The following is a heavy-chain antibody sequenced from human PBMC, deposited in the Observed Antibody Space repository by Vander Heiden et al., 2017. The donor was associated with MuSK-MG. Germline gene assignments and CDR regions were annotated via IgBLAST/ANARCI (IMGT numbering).Heavy chain of an antibody. CDR2: MNPNSGNT. J-gene: IGHJ4*02. V-gene: IGHV1-8*01. CDR1: GYTFTSYD. Sequence: QVQLVQSGAEVQKPGASVKVSCTASGYTFTSYDINWVRQATGQGFEWMGWMNPNSGNTGYAQKFQGRVTMTRNTSISTAYMELSSLRSEDTAVYYCARVYDFWSGYPDYWGQGTLVTVSS. D-gene: IGHD3-3*01. CDR3: ARVYDFWSGYPDY.